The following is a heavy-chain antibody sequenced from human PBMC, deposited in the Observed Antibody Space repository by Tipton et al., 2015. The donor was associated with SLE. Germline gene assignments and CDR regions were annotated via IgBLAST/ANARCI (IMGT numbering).Heavy chain of an antibody. Sequence: TLSLTCTVSGGSISSYYWSWIRQPPGKGLEWIGSIYYSGSTYYNPSLKSRVTISVDTSKNQFSLKLSSVTAADTAVYYCARFCSYYGSGRRYFDYWGQGTLVTVSS. CDR1: GGSISSYY. J-gene: IGHJ4*02. D-gene: IGHD3-10*01. V-gene: IGHV4-39*07. CDR3: ARFCSYYGSGRRYFDY. CDR2: IYYSGST.